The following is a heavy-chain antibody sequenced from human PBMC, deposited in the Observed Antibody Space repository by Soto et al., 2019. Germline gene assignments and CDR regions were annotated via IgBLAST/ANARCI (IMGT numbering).Heavy chain of an antibody. CDR2: IWYDGSNK. V-gene: IGHV3-33*01. CDR1: GFPFSSYG. D-gene: IGHD3-22*01. Sequence: QVQLVVSGGGVVQPGRSLRLSCAASGFPFSSYGMHWVSQAPGKWLEWVAVIWYDGSNKYYADSVKGRFTISRDNSKNTLYMKMNSLRAEYTAVYYCARDYDSRGYPRYYFDYWGQGTLVTVSS. CDR3: ARDYDSRGYPRYYFDY. J-gene: IGHJ4*02.